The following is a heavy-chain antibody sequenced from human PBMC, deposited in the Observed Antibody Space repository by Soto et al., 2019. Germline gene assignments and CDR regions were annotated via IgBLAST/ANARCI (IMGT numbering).Heavy chain of an antibody. CDR2: INSDGSST. D-gene: IGHD3-22*01. J-gene: IGHJ4*02. CDR1: GFTFSSYW. Sequence: GGSLRLSCAASGFTFSSYWMHWVRQAPGKGLVWVSRINSDGSSTSYADSVKGRFTISRDNAKDTLYLQMNSLRAEDTAVYYCARSSPRSYYYDSSGYRWGQGTLVTVSS. V-gene: IGHV3-74*01. CDR3: ARSSPRSYYYDSSGYR.